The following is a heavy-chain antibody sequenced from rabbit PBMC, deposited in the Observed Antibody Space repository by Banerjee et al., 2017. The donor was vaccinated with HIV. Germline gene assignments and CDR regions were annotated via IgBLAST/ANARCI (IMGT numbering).Heavy chain of an antibody. CDR1: GFSFSSGYD. CDR2: IYAGSSAST. D-gene: IGHD4-1*01. Sequence: QEQLEESGGGLVKPEGSLTLTCTASGFSFSSGYDMCWVRQAPGKGLEWIACIYAGSSASTYYASWAKGRFTISKTSSTTVTLQMTSLTAVDTAPYFCARYDDPSDWVGDFKLWGPGTLVTVS. J-gene: IGHJ4*01. V-gene: IGHV1S45*01. CDR3: ARYDDPSDWVGDFKL.